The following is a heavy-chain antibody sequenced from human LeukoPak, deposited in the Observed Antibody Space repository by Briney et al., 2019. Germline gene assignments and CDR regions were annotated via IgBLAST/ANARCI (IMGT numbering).Heavy chain of an antibody. Sequence: GGSLRLPCLTSGFTFSTNAMSWVRQAPGKGLEWISGISGSGASTYYADSVKGRFTISRDNSKNTLYLQMNSLRAEDTAVYYCAKPLYDSSGYYYDEYFQHWGQGTLVTVSS. D-gene: IGHD3-22*01. J-gene: IGHJ1*01. CDR2: ISGSGAST. V-gene: IGHV3-23*01. CDR1: GFTFSTNA. CDR3: AKPLYDSSGYYYDEYFQH.